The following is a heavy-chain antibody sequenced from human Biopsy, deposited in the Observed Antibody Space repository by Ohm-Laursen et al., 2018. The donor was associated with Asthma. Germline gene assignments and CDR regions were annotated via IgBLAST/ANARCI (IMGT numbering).Heavy chain of an antibody. CDR1: GYTFNSAG. J-gene: IGHJ6*02. CDR3: ARAVDYSHYYGIDV. V-gene: IGHV1-18*01. D-gene: IGHD3-10*01. Sequence: SVKVSCKPSGYTFNSAGIAWVRQAPGQGLEWMGWISVYNGNTKVAQKLQDKVTMITDTSTSTAYMELRSLRSDDTAVYFCARAVDYSHYYGIDVWGQGTTVTVS. CDR2: ISVYNGNT.